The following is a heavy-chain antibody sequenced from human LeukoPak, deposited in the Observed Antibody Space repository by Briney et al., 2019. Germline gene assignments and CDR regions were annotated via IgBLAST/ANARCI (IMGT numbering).Heavy chain of an antibody. CDR3: ARVREHGDSWFDP. CDR2: IYYSGST. J-gene: IGHJ5*02. D-gene: IGHD3-10*01. CDR1: GGSISSSSYY. Sequence: SETLSLTCTVSGGSISSSSYYWGWIRQPPGKGLEWIGSIYYSGSTYYNPSLKSRVTISVDTSKNQFSLKLSSVTAADTAVYYCARVREHGDSWFDPWGQGTLVTVSS. V-gene: IGHV4-39*07.